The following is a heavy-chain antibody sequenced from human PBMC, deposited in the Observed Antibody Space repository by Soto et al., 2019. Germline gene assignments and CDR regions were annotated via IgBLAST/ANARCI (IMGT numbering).Heavy chain of an antibody. D-gene: IGHD3-10*01. J-gene: IGHJ5*02. Sequence: SETLSLTCTVSGGSISSGGYYWSWIRQHPGKGLEWIGYIYFSGSTYYNPSLESRVTISVDTSKNQFSLKLSSVTAADTAVYYCAREEGAYYGSGSYNWFDPWGQGTLVTVSS. V-gene: IGHV4-31*03. CDR1: GGSISSGGYY. CDR3: AREEGAYYGSGSYNWFDP. CDR2: IYFSGST.